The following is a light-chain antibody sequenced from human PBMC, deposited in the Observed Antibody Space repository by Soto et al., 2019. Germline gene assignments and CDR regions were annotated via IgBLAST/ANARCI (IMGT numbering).Light chain of an antibody. J-gene: IGLJ2*01. CDR3: SSYRRSSTLVV. CDR1: NSDIGGYNF. CDR2: DVS. V-gene: IGLV2-14*03. Sequence: QSALTQPASVFGSPGQSITISCTGTNSDIGGYNFVSWYQQHPGKVPKLMIYDVSNRPSGVSYRFSGSKYGNTASLTISGLQAEDEADYYCSSYRRSSTLVVFGGGTKLTVL.